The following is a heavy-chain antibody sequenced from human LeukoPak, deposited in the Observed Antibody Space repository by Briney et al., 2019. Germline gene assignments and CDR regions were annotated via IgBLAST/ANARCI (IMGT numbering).Heavy chain of an antibody. J-gene: IGHJ4*02. CDR3: TSTGSSGY. CDR2: INPDGSTT. V-gene: IGHV3-74*01. CDR1: GFTFSYYW. D-gene: IGHD1-26*01. Sequence: GGSLRLSCAASGFTFSYYWMYWVRQAPGKGLVWVSRINPDGSTTDYADSVKGRFTISRDNAKNTLYLRMNTLRAEDTAVYYCTSTGSSGYWGQGTPVTVSS.